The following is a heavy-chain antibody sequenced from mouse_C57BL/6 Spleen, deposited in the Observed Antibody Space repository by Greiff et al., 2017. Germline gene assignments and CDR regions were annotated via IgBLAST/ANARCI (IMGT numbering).Heavy chain of an antibody. Sequence: QVQLQQPGAELVMPGASVKLSCKASGYTFTSYWMHWVKQRPGQGLEWIGEIDPSDSYTNYNQKFKGKATLTVDKSSSTAYMQLSSLTSEDSAVXYGALCDYSGSSRCFDDWGTGTTVTVSA. CDR2: IDPSDSYT. CDR1: GYTFTSYW. J-gene: IGHJ1*03. V-gene: IGHV1-69*01. D-gene: IGHD1-1*01. CDR3: ALCDYSGSSRCFDD.